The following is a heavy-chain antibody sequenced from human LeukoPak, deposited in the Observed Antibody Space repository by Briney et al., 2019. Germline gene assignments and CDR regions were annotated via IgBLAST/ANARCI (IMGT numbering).Heavy chain of an antibody. V-gene: IGHV4-59*01. J-gene: IGHJ4*02. CDR2: IYYSGST. Sequence: NASETLSLTCTVSGGSLSHYYWNWIRQTPGKGLEWIGYIYYSGSTSYNPSLKSRVTMSVDTSKSQFSLKLTSVTAADTAVYYCARDRPWATRGLDYWGQGILVTVSS. CDR1: GGSLSHYY. D-gene: IGHD6-6*01. CDR3: ARDRPWATRGLDY.